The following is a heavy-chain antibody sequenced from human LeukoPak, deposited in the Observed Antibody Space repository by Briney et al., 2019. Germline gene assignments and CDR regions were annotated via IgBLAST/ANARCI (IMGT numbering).Heavy chain of an antibody. J-gene: IGHJ4*02. V-gene: IGHV3-53*01. CDR2: LYSGGST. CDR1: GFTVSTNY. Sequence: PGGSLRLSCAAFGFTVSTNYMSWLRQAPGKGLEWVSVLYSGGSTNYADSVKGRFTISRDNSKNTLYLQMNSLRVEDTAVYYCARPHGSGSYGAFDHWGQGTLVTVSS. CDR3: ARPHGSGSYGAFDH. D-gene: IGHD3-10*01.